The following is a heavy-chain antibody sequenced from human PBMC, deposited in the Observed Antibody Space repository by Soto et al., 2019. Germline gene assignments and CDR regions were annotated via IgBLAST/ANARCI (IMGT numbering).Heavy chain of an antibody. Sequence: PGGSLRLSCAASGFTFNIYAMRWVCQAPGKGLEWVSAITDSGDDTYYIDSVKGRFTISRDNSKSTLYLQMNSLRAEDTAIYYCAKLGSSSWSPHYYFDYWGQGTLVTVSS. CDR1: GFTFNIYA. CDR2: ITDSGDDT. CDR3: AKLGSSSWSPHYYFDY. D-gene: IGHD2-2*01. J-gene: IGHJ4*02. V-gene: IGHV3-23*01.